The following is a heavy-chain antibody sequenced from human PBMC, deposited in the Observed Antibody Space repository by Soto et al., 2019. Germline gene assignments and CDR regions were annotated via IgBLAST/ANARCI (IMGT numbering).Heavy chain of an antibody. J-gene: IGHJ4*02. Sequence: ASVKVSCKVSGYTLTELSMHWVRQAPGKGLEWMGGFDPEDGETIYAQKFHGRVTMTEDTSTDTAYMELSSLRSEDTAVYYCATAFDLAARDWGFDYWGQGTLVTVSS. D-gene: IGHD6-6*01. V-gene: IGHV1-24*01. CDR2: FDPEDGET. CDR1: GYTLTELS. CDR3: ATAFDLAARDWGFDY.